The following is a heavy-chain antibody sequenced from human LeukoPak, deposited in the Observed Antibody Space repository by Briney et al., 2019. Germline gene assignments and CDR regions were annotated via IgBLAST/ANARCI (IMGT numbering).Heavy chain of an antibody. V-gene: IGHV4-4*07. D-gene: IGHD3-22*01. CDR2: IYGSGIT. CDR1: GGSLISNY. CDR3: ARLKFYDSTGYSPGYYMDV. Sequence: SETLSLTCTVSGGSLISNYWSWIRQSAGTGLEWIGRIYGSGITDYNPSLKSRVTMSLDTSRKQFSLRLTSVTAADTAVYYCARLKFYDSTGYSPGYYMDVWGKGTTVSVFS. J-gene: IGHJ6*03.